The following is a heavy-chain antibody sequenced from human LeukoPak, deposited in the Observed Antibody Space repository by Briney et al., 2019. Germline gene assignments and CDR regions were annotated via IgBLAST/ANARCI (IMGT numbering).Heavy chain of an antibody. Sequence: GGSLRLSCAASGFTFSNYWMHWVRQAPGKGLVWVSRIHSDGSSTTSADSVKGRFTISRDNAENTLYLQMNSLRAEDTAVYYCAAGSKYYDILTGYSLYYYYYGMDVWGQGTTVTVSS. J-gene: IGHJ6*02. CDR3: AAGSKYYDILTGYSLYYYYYGMDV. CDR2: IHSDGSST. D-gene: IGHD3-9*01. CDR1: GFTFSNYW. V-gene: IGHV3-74*01.